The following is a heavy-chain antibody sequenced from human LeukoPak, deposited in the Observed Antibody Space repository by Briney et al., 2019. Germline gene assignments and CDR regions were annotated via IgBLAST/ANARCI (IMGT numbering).Heavy chain of an antibody. J-gene: IGHJ4*02. CDR3: AKDRGGVYY. CDR2: ISWDGGST. D-gene: IGHD3-16*01. CDR1: GFTFGDYS. V-gene: IGHV3-43*01. Sequence: GGSLRLSCAASGFTFGDYSMNWVRQGPGKGLEWVSVISWDGGSTSYADSVKGRFTISRDNSKNSLYLQMNSLRSEDSALYYCAKDRGGVYYWGQGTLVTVSS.